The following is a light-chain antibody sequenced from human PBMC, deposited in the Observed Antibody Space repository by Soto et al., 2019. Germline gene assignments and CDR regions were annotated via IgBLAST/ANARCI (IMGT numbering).Light chain of an antibody. V-gene: IGKV1-33*01. CDR2: AAS. J-gene: IGKJ4*01. CDR1: QDIRNY. Sequence: DIQMTQSPSSLSASVGDRVTITCQASQDIRNYLNWYQQKPGKAPKLLIYAASNLETGVPSRFSGSGSGTDFTFPISSLQPEDIATYYCQQDDNPPLTFGGGTKVEIK. CDR3: QQDDNPPLT.